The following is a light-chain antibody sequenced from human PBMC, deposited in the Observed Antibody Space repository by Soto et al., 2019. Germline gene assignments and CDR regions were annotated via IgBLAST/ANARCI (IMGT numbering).Light chain of an antibody. Sequence: QSVLTQPASVSGSPGQSITISCAGTSSDVGAYNFVSWYQQYPGKAPKVLIYEVSKRASGVPDRFSGSKSGNTASLTVTGLQAEDEADYYCTSYARTNNVLFGGGTKLTVL. CDR2: EVS. V-gene: IGLV2-8*01. CDR3: TSYARTNNVL. CDR1: SSDVGAYNF. J-gene: IGLJ2*01.